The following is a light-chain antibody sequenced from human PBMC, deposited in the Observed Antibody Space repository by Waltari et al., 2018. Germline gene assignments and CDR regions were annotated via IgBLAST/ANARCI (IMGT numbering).Light chain of an antibody. Sequence: AIQLTQSPSSLSASVGDRVTITCRASQGISSAFAWYQQKAGKAPKLLIYDASILESGVPSTFSGSGSGTDFTLTISSLQPEDFATYYCQQFYSYPLTFGGGTKVEIK. J-gene: IGKJ4*01. CDR1: QGISSA. CDR3: QQFYSYPLT. V-gene: IGKV1-13*02. CDR2: DAS.